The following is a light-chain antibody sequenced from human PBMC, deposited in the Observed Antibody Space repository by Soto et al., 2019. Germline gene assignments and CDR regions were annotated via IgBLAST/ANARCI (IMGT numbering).Light chain of an antibody. CDR3: VHGSHGPIS. CDR2: EVS. J-gene: IGKJ5*01. V-gene: IGKV2-30*02. Sequence: LKSQFQLTLAVPPGERTSMSSWSSHTVVHSDGNTYLSWLQQRPGQSPRRLIYEVSYRDSGVPDRFTCSPSGTDVTVKSCRVEAEDVGLYYGVHGSHGPISFAHGTRLEIK. CDR1: HTVVHSDGNTY.